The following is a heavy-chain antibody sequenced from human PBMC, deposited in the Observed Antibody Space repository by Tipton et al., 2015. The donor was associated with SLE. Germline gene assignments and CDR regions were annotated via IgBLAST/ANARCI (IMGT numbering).Heavy chain of an antibody. CDR2: IYYTGTTT. Sequence: TLSLTCTVSGGSVSCSSKYWAWIRPPPGKGLEWIGSIYYTGTTTYYNSFLKSRVTMSVDTSKNQFSLRLTSVIAADTAVYYCARLHGYSYGLNWFDPWGQGTLISVSS. J-gene: IGHJ5*02. CDR1: GGSVSCSSKY. V-gene: IGHV4-39*07. D-gene: IGHD5-18*01. CDR3: ARLHGYSYGLNWFDP.